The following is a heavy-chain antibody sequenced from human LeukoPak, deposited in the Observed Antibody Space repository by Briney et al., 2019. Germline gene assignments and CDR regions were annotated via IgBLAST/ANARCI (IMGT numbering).Heavy chain of an antibody. D-gene: IGHD4-17*01. CDR3: AKDKGPTGTVTIDY. Sequence: GGSLRLSCAASGFTVSSNYMSWVRQAPGKGLEWVSVIYSGGSTYYADSVKGRFTISRDNAKNSLYLQMNSLRAEDTALYYCAKDKGPTGTVTIDYWGQGTLVTVSS. CDR2: IYSGGST. CDR1: GFTVSSNY. J-gene: IGHJ4*02. V-gene: IGHV3-53*05.